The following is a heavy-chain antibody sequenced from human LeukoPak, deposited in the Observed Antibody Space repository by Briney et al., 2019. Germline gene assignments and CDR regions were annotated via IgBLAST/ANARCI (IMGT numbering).Heavy chain of an antibody. CDR3: VGVYSSGWYYFDY. CDR2: IIPIFGTA. V-gene: IGHV1-69*05. Sequence: SVKVSCKASGGTFSSYAISWVRQAPGQGLEWMGGIIPIFGTANYAQKFQGRVTITTDESTSTAYMELSSLRSEDTAVYYCVGVYSSGWYYFDYWGQGTLVTVSS. CDR1: GGTFSSYA. D-gene: IGHD6-19*01. J-gene: IGHJ4*02.